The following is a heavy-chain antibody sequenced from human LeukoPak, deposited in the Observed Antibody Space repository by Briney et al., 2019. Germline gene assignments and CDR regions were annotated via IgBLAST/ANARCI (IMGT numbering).Heavy chain of an antibody. V-gene: IGHV3-23*01. J-gene: IGHJ4*02. CDR1: GFTFSSYA. CDR2: ISGSGGST. D-gene: IGHD6-13*01. CDR3: ARNSGVYSSSWFDY. Sequence: PGGSLRLSYAASGFTFSSYALSWVRQAPGKGLEWVAAISGSGGSTYYADSVKGRFTISRDNSKNTLYLQMNSLRAEDTAVYYCARNSGVYSSSWFDYWGQGTLVTVSS.